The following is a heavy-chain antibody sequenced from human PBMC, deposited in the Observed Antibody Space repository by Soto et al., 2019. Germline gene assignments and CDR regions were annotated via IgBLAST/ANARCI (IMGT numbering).Heavy chain of an antibody. J-gene: IGHJ5*02. Sequence: PGGSLRLSYAASGCTFSGSTMHWVRQASGKGLEWIGRIRSKSNSYATAYAASVKGRFTISRDDSKDTAYLQMNSLKTEDTAVYYCTRDPRNYYDSIGSANWFDPWGQGTLVTVSS. CDR1: GCTFSGST. D-gene: IGHD3-22*01. CDR3: TRDPRNYYDSIGSANWFDP. CDR2: IRSKSNSYAT. V-gene: IGHV3-73*01.